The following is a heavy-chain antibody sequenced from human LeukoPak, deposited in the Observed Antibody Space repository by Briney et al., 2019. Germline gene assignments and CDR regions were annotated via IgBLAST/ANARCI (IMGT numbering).Heavy chain of an antibody. V-gene: IGHV4-59*08. J-gene: IGHJ3*02. CDR2: MYYSGSS. CDR1: GGSIRSYC. D-gene: IGHD6-13*01. CDR3: ARHIGSSWLDAFDI. Sequence: PSETLSLTCTVSGGSIRSYCWSWIRQPPWKGLEWIGYMYYSGSSNYNPSLKSRVTIVVDTSKNRFSLNLSSVTAADTAVYYCARHIGSSWLDAFDIWGQGTMVTVSS.